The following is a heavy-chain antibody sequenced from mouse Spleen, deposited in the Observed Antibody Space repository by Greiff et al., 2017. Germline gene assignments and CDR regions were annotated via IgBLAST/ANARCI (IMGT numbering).Heavy chain of an antibody. D-gene: IGHD3-3*01. CDR2: IYPRDGST. CDR3: ARWGGDKRDY. CDR1: GYTFTSYW. J-gene: IGHJ2*01. Sequence: VQLQQPGAELVKPGASVKMSCKASGYTFTSYWITWVKQRPGQGLEWIGYIYPRDGSTKYNEKFKGKATLTADKSSSTAYMQLNSLTSEDSAVYFCARWGGDKRDYWGQGTTLTVSS. V-gene: IGHV1-55*01.